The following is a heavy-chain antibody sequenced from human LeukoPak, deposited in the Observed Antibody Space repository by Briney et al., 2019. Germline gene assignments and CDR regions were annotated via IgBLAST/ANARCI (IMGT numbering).Heavy chain of an antibody. Sequence: PGGPLRLSCAASGFTFSSYAMHWVRQAPGKGLEWVAVISYDGSNKYYADSVKGRFTISRDNSKNTLYLQMNSLRAEDTAVYYCARGRGVPAAADYWGQGTLVTVSS. V-gene: IGHV3-30*04. J-gene: IGHJ4*02. D-gene: IGHD2-2*01. CDR3: ARGRGVPAAADY. CDR1: GFTFSSYA. CDR2: ISYDGSNK.